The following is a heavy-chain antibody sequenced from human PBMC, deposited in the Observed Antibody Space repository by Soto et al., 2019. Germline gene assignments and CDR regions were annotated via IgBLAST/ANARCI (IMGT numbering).Heavy chain of an antibody. V-gene: IGHV4-39*01. CDR2: IYYSGST. J-gene: IGHJ5*02. CDR1: GDSITSNSYY. Sequence: SETLSLTCTVSGDSITSNSYYWGWIRKPPGKGLEWIGSIYYSGSTYYNPSLKSRVTISVDTSKNQFSLKLSSVTAADTAVYYCAPDMRGYSYGDPRINWFDPWGQGTLVTVSS. CDR3: APDMRGYSYGDPRINWFDP. D-gene: IGHD5-18*01.